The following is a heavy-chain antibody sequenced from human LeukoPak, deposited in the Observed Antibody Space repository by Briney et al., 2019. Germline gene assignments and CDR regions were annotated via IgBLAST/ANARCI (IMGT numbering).Heavy chain of an antibody. CDR1: GFTFDDYA. CDR2: ISWDGGST. J-gene: IGHJ4*02. V-gene: IGHV3-43D*03. CDR3: AKDRYSSGWALDY. D-gene: IGHD6-19*01. Sequence: PGGSLRLSCAASGFTFDDYAMHWVRQAPGKGLEWVSLISWDGGSTYYADSVKGRFTISRDNSKSSLYLQMNSLRAEDTALYYCAKDRYSSGWALDYWGQGTLVTVSS.